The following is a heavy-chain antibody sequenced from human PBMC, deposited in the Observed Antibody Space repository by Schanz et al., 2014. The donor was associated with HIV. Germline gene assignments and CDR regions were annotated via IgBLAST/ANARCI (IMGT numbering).Heavy chain of an antibody. CDR1: GFTFSSYG. V-gene: IGHV3-33*06. D-gene: IGHD6-6*01. CDR3: ANTEYPYSSSSDYYYGMDV. Sequence: QVQLVESGGGVVQPGKSLRLSCVASGFTFSSYGMHWVRQAPGKGLEWVAVIWYDGSNKYYADSVKGRFTISKDNSKNAVYLQMNSLRAQDTAVYYCANTEYPYSSSSDYYYGMDVWGQWTAVTVSS. CDR2: IWYDGSNK. J-gene: IGHJ6*02.